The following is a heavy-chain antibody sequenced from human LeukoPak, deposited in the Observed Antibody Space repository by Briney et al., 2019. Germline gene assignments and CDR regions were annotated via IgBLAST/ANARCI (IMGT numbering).Heavy chain of an antibody. D-gene: IGHD6-13*01. J-gene: IGHJ4*02. CDR2: INHSGST. CDR3: ARHEDTAAAGFDY. CDR1: GGSISSYY. V-gene: IGHV4-59*08. Sequence: SETLSLTCTVSGGSISSYYWSWIRQPPGKGLEWIGYINHSGSTNYNPSLKSRVTISVDTSKNQFSLKLSSVTAADTAVYYCARHEDTAAAGFDYWGQGTLVTVSS.